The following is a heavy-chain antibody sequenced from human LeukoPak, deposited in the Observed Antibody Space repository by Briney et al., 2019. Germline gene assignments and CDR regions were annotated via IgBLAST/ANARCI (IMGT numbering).Heavy chain of an antibody. Sequence: GGSLRLSCAASGFNFNTFWMTWVRQAPGKGLEWVANIKQDGSEKYYVDSVKGRFTISRDNAKNSLYLQMNSLRAEDTAVYYCARRNGDSSGYLRTYYFDYWGQGTLVTVSS. D-gene: IGHD3-22*01. CDR2: IKQDGSEK. CDR3: ARRNGDSSGYLRTYYFDY. CDR1: GFNFNTFW. V-gene: IGHV3-7*01. J-gene: IGHJ4*02.